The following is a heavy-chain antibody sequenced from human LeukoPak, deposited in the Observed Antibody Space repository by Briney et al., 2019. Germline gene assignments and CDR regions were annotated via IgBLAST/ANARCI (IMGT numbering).Heavy chain of an antibody. J-gene: IGHJ4*02. V-gene: IGHV4-59*02. CDR3: ARAPEYGLYYFDY. Sequence: SETLSLTCTVSGGSVSNYYWSWIRQSPGKGLKWIGYIYYTETSYNPSLKSRVTISADTSRNQFSLKLYSVTAADTAVYYCARAPEYGLYYFDYWGQGTLVTVSS. CDR2: IYYTET. CDR1: GGSVSNYY. D-gene: IGHD1-14*01.